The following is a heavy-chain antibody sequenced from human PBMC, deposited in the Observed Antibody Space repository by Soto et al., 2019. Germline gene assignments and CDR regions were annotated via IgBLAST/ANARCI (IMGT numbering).Heavy chain of an antibody. Sequence: ASVKVSCKASGYTFTSYAMHWVRQAPGQRLEWMGWINAGNGNTKYSQKFQGRVTITRDTSASTAYMELSSLRSEDTAVYYCAREGPLGRNYYYYYMDVWGKGTTVTVSS. CDR3: AREGPLGRNYYYYYMDV. CDR1: GYTFTSYA. J-gene: IGHJ6*03. CDR2: INAGNGNT. V-gene: IGHV1-3*01.